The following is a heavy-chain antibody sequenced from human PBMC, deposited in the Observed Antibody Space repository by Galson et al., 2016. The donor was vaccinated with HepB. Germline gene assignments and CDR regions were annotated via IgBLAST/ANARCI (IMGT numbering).Heavy chain of an antibody. D-gene: IGHD1-1*01. CDR2: ISTRRTT. J-gene: IGHJ4*02. V-gene: IGHV3-23*01. CDR3: AKERLVRRIFDH. CDR1: GFVFSNFG. Sequence: SLRLSCAASGFVFSNFGLSWVRQAPGKGLEWVASISTRRTTYYSDSVQGRFTISRDNSNNPLYLQMNGLGAEDTAVYYCAKERLVRRIFDHWGQGTLLTVSS.